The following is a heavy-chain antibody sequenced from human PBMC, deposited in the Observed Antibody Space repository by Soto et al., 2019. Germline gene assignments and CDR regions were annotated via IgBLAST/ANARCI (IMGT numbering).Heavy chain of an antibody. CDR2: ISGSGGST. D-gene: IGHD2-15*01. V-gene: IGHV3-23*01. Sequence: GGSLRLSCAASGFAFSIYAMTWFRQAPGKGLEWVSAISGSGGSTYYADSVQGRFTISRDNSKNTLYLQMNSLRAEDTAVYYSAKEYGSGGTCLFGPWGQGTLVTVSS. CDR1: GFAFSIYA. CDR3: AKEYGSGGTCLFGP. J-gene: IGHJ5*02.